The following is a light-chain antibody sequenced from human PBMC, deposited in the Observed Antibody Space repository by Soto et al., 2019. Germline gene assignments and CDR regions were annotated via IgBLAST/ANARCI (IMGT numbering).Light chain of an antibody. J-gene: IGKJ2*01. CDR3: QQYNSWPPNT. CDR2: EAA. Sequence: EVVLTQSPATLSVSPGERAILSCRASQSVGSNLAWYQQKPGQAPRLIIYEAATRATGIPARFSGSGSGTEFALTISGLQSEDFAVFYCQQYNSWPPNTFGQGTKLEIK. V-gene: IGKV3-15*01. CDR1: QSVGSN.